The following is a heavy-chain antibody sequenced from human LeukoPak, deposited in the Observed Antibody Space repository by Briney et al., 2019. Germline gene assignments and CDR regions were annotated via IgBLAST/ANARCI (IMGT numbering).Heavy chain of an antibody. CDR3: ARGTLLLGAIDY. CDR1: GFTFSSYW. CDR2: INTDGSST. V-gene: IGHV3-74*01. J-gene: IGHJ4*01. D-gene: IGHD3-16*01. Sequence: PGGSLRLSCAASGFTFSSYWMYWVRQAPGKGLVWVSRINTDGSSTSYADSVKGRFTISRDNAKNSLYLQMNSLRAEDTAVYYCARGTLLLGAIDYWGQGTLVTVSS.